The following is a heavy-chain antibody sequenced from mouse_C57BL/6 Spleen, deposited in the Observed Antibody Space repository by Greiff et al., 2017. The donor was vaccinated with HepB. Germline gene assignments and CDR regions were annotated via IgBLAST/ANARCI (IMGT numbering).Heavy chain of an antibody. CDR1: GYTFTDYE. D-gene: IGHD2-1*01. J-gene: IGHJ2*01. V-gene: IGHV1-15*01. Sequence: QVQLQQSGAELVRPGASVTLSCKASGYTFTDYEMHWVKQTPVHGLEWIGAIDPETGGTAYNQKFKGKAILTADKSSSTAYMELRSLTSEDSAVYYCTRSPYGNWIDYWGQGTTLTVSS. CDR3: TRSPYGNWIDY. CDR2: IDPETGGT.